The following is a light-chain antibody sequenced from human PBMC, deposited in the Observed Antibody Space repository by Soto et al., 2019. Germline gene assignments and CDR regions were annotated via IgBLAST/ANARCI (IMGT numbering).Light chain of an antibody. V-gene: IGKV3-20*01. CDR3: QQYGSSPIT. Sequence: EILLTQSPGTLSLSPGERATLSGRSSQSVSSSYLAWYQQKPGQAPRLLIYGASSRATGITDRFSGSGSGTDFTLTISRLEPEDFAVYYCQQYGSSPITVGQGTRLEIK. J-gene: IGKJ5*01. CDR1: QSVSSSY. CDR2: GAS.